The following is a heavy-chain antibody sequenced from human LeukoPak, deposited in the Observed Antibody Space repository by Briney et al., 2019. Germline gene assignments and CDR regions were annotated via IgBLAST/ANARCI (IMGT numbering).Heavy chain of an antibody. CDR2: IYYRGDT. Sequence: SETLSLTCTVSGGSLKDYFWDWIRQAPGKGLEWIGNIYYRGDTNYNPSLKGRLTVSLDTSKNHFSLKLTSVTAADTAVYYCARGRLFYYMDVWGEGTTVTVSS. J-gene: IGHJ6*03. CDR3: ARGRLFYYMDV. CDR1: GGSLKDYF. D-gene: IGHD2/OR15-2a*01. V-gene: IGHV4-59*01.